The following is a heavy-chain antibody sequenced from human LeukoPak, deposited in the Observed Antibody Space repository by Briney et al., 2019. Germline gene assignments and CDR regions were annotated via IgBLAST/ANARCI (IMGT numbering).Heavy chain of an antibody. V-gene: IGHV1-18*01. CDR1: GYTFTSYG. D-gene: IGHD3-3*01. CDR2: ISAYNGNT. J-gene: IGHJ4*02. CDR3: ARDMTYYDFWSGYYRADY. Sequence: ASVKVSCKASGYTFTSYGISWVRQDPVQGLEWIGWISAYNGNTNYAQKLQGRVTMTTDTSTSTAYMELRSLRSDDTAVYYCARDMTYYDFWSGYYRADYWGQGTLVTISS.